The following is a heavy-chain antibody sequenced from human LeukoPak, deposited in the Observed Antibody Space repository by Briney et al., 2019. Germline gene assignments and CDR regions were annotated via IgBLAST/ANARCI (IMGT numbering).Heavy chain of an antibody. J-gene: IGHJ6*02. CDR1: GFTFTTYW. CDR3: ARGNTLDV. D-gene: IGHD2/OR15-2a*01. Sequence: GGSLRLSCAASGFTFTTYWMIWVRQAPGKGLEWVASIKQDGSENSYVDSVRGRFTISRDNGKNSLYLQMNSLRAEDTAMYYCARGNTLDVWGQRTTVTVSS. CDR2: IKQDGSEN. V-gene: IGHV3-7*01.